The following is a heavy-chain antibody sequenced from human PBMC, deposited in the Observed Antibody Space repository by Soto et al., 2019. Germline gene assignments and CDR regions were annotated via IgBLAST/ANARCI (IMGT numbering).Heavy chain of an antibody. CDR1: GYSISRGSY. D-gene: IGHD6-19*01. CDR2: IYHGGTT. CDR3: AKPRVMVVAGSTFDY. Sequence: SQTLSRSCTVSGYSISRGSYWGRIRPPPGKVPEWIASIYHGGTTFYNPSLKSRVTVSVDKSNNQFALKLRSVTAADTAVYYCAKPRVMVVAGSTFDYWGQGTLI. J-gene: IGHJ4*01. V-gene: IGHV4-38-2*02.